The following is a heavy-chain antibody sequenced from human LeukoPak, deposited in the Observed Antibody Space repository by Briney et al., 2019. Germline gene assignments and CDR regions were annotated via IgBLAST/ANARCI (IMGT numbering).Heavy chain of an antibody. V-gene: IGHV1-18*01. Sequence: ASVTVSCTASGYTFTSYDINWVRQAPGQGLEWMGWISAYNGNTNYAQKLQGRVTMTTDTSTSTAYMELRSLRSDDTAVYYCARDSYDYYYGMDVWGQGTTVTVSS. CDR2: ISAYNGNT. D-gene: IGHD5-12*01. CDR3: ARDSYDYYYGMDV. J-gene: IGHJ6*02. CDR1: GYTFTSYD.